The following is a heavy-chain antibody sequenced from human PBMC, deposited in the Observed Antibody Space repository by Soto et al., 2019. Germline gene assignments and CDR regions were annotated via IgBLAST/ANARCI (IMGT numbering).Heavy chain of an antibody. CDR3: AREGQYCSSTSCYMNGGFDY. V-gene: IGHV4-30-4*01. CDR1: GGSISSGDYY. CDR2: IYYSGST. Sequence: SETLSLTCTVSGGSISSGDYYWSWIRQPPGKGLDWIGYIYYSGSTYYNPSLKSRVTISADTSKNQFSLKLSSVTAADTAVYYCAREGQYCSSTSCYMNGGFDYWGQGTLVTVSS. D-gene: IGHD2-2*02. J-gene: IGHJ4*02.